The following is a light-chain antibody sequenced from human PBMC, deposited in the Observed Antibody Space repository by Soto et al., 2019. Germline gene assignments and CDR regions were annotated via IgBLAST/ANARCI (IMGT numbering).Light chain of an antibody. Sequence: EILLTQSPVTLSLSPGQRATLSCRASQSISTYLAWYQVKPGQAPRLLIYDASSRATGVPARFSGSGSGTDFSLTISSLEPEDVAVYYCQQRSQWPPMTFGQVTRLEMK. CDR1: QSISTY. CDR2: DAS. J-gene: IGKJ5*01. V-gene: IGKV3-11*01. CDR3: QQRSQWPPMT.